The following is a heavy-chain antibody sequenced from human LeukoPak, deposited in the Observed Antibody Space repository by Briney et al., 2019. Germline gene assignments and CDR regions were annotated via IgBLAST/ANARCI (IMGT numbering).Heavy chain of an antibody. CDR2: ISSSSRTI. CDR1: GFTFSSYR. V-gene: IGHV3-48*01. Sequence: PGGSLRLSCAASGFTFSSYRMNWVRQAPGRGLEWVSYISSSSRTIYYADSVKGRFTISRDNSKNTLYLQMNSLRAEDTAVYYCARVDYYDSSGFDYWGQGTLVTVSS. CDR3: ARVDYYDSSGFDY. D-gene: IGHD3-22*01. J-gene: IGHJ4*02.